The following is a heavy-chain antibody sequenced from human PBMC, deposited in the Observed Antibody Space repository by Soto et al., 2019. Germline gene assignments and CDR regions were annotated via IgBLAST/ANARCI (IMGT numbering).Heavy chain of an antibody. Sequence: QVQLVQSGAEVRKPGASVKVSCKASGYTFSTSGMSWLRQAPGQGLEWMGWISTYNGDTNDAPKFQDRVTMTADTSTRTVYMELRSLRSDDTAVYYCAGAGAAPYYYCGMDVWGQGTRVTVSS. V-gene: IGHV1-18*01. J-gene: IGHJ6*02. CDR3: AGAGAAPYYYCGMDV. D-gene: IGHD2-15*01. CDR2: ISTYNGDT. CDR1: GYTFSTSG.